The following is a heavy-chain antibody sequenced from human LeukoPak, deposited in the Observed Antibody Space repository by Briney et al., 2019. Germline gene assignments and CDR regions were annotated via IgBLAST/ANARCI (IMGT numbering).Heavy chain of an antibody. CDR1: GFTFSSYG. CDR2: ISYGGSND. Sequence: GGSLRLSCAASGFTFSSYGMHWVRQAPGKGLEWVALISYGGSNDYYADSVMGRFTVSRDNSKNTLYLQMNSLRAEDTAVYYCAKDLRSYCAFDMWGQGTMVTVSS. J-gene: IGHJ3*02. D-gene: IGHD1-26*01. CDR3: AKDLRSYCAFDM. V-gene: IGHV3-30*18.